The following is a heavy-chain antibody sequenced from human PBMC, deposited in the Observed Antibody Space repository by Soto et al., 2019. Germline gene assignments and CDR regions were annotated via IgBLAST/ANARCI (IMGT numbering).Heavy chain of an antibody. CDR3: ARILTGYSSYFDY. Sequence: KPSETLSLTCTVSGGSISSGDYYWSWIRQPPGKGLEWIGYIYYSGSTYYNPSLKSRVTISVDTSKNQFSLKLSSVTAADTAVYYCARILTGYSSYFDYWGQGTLVTVSS. D-gene: IGHD3-9*01. J-gene: IGHJ4*02. V-gene: IGHV4-30-4*01. CDR2: IYYSGST. CDR1: GGSISSGDYY.